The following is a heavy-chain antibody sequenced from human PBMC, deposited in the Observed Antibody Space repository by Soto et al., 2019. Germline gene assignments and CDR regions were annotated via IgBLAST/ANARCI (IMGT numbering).Heavy chain of an antibody. CDR1: GFTFSTYA. CDR2: ISGGGDYT. Sequence: EVQLLESGGGLVQPGGSLRLSCVASGFTFSTYAMSWVRQAPGRGLEWVSAISGGGDYTYHADSVKGRFTISRDNSRNTLYLQMNSLRTEDTAVYYCAHPRGFGVFDAYDLWGQGTMVTVSS. D-gene: IGHD3-10*01. CDR3: AHPRGFGVFDAYDL. J-gene: IGHJ3*01. V-gene: IGHV3-23*01.